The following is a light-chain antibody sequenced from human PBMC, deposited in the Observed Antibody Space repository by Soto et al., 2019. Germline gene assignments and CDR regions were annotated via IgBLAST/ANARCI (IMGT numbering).Light chain of an antibody. CDR2: DAS. J-gene: IGKJ1*01. CDR1: QSISSW. CDR3: QQYNSYWT. V-gene: IGKV1-5*01. Sequence: DIQMTQAPSTLYTSVGDRVTITCRASQSISSWLAWYQQKPGKAPKLLIYDASSLESGVPSRFSGGGSGTEFTLTISSLQPDDFATYYCQQYNSYWTFGQGTKVDIK.